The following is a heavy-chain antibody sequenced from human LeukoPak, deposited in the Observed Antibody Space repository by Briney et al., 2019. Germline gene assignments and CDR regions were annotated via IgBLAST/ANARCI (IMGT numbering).Heavy chain of an antibody. Sequence: GGSLRLSCAASGFTFSSYAMSWVRQAPGKGLEWVSAISGSGGSTCYADSVKGRFTISRDNSKNTLYLQMNSLRAEDTAVYYCARYNWNDANFDYWGQGTLVTVSS. D-gene: IGHD1-1*01. CDR3: ARYNWNDANFDY. CDR1: GFTFSSYA. CDR2: ISGSGGST. V-gene: IGHV3-23*01. J-gene: IGHJ4*02.